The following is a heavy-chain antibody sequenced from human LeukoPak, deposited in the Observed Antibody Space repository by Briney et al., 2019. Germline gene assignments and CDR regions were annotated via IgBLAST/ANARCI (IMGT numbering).Heavy chain of an antibody. CDR2: ISSSSNYI. Sequence: PGGSLRLSCAASGFTLSSYAMSWVRQAPGMGLEWVSSISSSSNYIYYADSVKGRFTISRDNSKNTLYLQMNSLRAEDTAVYYCAKDSDRLGEFDYWGQGTLVTVSS. J-gene: IGHJ4*02. CDR3: AKDSDRLGEFDY. V-gene: IGHV3-23*01. D-gene: IGHD3-16*01. CDR1: GFTLSSYA.